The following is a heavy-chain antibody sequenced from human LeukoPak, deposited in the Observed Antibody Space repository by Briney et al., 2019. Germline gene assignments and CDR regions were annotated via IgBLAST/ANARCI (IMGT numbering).Heavy chain of an antibody. J-gene: IGHJ4*02. CDR3: AKVASDSSGWYHLDY. CDR1: GFTVRSNY. D-gene: IGHD6-19*01. V-gene: IGHV3-53*01. CDR2: IYSGGNT. Sequence: RAGGSLRLSCAASGFTVRSNYMGWVRQAPGKGLEWVSIIYSGGNTNYADSVKGRFTISRDNSRNTLYLQMNSLRAEDTAVYYCAKVASDSSGWYHLDYWGQGTLVNVCS.